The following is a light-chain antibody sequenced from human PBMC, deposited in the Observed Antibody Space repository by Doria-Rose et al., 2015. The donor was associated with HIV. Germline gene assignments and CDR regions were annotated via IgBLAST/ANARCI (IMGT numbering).Light chain of an antibody. CDR2: AAS. V-gene: IGKV1-39*01. J-gene: IGKJ1*01. CDR1: QSISRY. Sequence: DIQMTQSPSSLSASVGDRVTITCRAGQSISRYLNWYLQRPGKAPKLLIYAASSLQSGVPSRFSGSGSGTDFTLTITSLQPEDFATYYCQQGYSTPLTFGQGTKVDIK. CDR3: QQGYSTPLT.